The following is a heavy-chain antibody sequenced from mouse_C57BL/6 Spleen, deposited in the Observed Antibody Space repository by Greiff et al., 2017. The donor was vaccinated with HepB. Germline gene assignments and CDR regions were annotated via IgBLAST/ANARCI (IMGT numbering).Heavy chain of an antibody. CDR2: IYPRSGNT. Sequence: QVQLKESGAELARPGASVKLSCKASGYTFTSYGISWVKQRTGQGLEWIGEIYPRSGNTYYNEKFKGKATLTADKSSSTAYMELRSLTSEDSAVYFCARYDLGEAYAMDYWGQGTSVTVSS. D-gene: IGHD2-12*01. CDR3: ARYDLGEAYAMDY. J-gene: IGHJ4*01. CDR1: GYTFTSYG. V-gene: IGHV1-81*01.